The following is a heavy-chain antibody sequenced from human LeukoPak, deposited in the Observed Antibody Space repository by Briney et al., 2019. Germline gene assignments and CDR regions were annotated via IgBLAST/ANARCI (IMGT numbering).Heavy chain of an antibody. CDR1: GFVFSTYA. Sequence: GGSLRLSCAASGFVFSTYAMSWVRQAPGRGLEWVSGISGSGASTYSANSVKGRFSISRDNSKNTLDLQMNSLRAEDTAIYYCVKDRYSSAYYFENWGQGTLVTVSS. V-gene: IGHV3-23*01. CDR2: ISGSGAST. J-gene: IGHJ4*02. D-gene: IGHD5-18*01. CDR3: VKDRYSSAYYFEN.